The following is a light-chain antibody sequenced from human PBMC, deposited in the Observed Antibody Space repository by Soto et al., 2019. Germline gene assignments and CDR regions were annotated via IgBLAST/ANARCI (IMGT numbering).Light chain of an antibody. J-gene: IGLJ3*02. Sequence: QSVLTQPPSVSGAPGQTVTISCTGSSSNIGAGYDVHWYQQLPGTAPKLLIYNNNDRPSGVPDRFSGSKSGTSASLAITGLQAEDEADYYCQSHDSSLHGAVFGGGTKLTVL. CDR2: NNN. CDR3: QSHDSSLHGAV. V-gene: IGLV1-40*01. CDR1: SSNIGAGYD.